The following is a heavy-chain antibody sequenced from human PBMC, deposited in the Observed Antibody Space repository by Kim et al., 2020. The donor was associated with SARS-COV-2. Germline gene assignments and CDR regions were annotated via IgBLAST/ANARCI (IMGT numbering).Heavy chain of an antibody. CDR2: IYHSGST. CDR1: GGSISSSNW. J-gene: IGHJ6*02. Sequence: SETLSLTCAVSGGSISSSNWWSWVRQPPGKGLEWIGEIYHSGSTNYNPSLKSRVTISVDKSKNQFSLKLSSVTAADTAVYYCARDSFRGERYSSSWPTVGMDVWGQGTTVTVSS. CDR3: ARDSFRGERYSSSWPTVGMDV. V-gene: IGHV4-4*02. D-gene: IGHD6-13*01.